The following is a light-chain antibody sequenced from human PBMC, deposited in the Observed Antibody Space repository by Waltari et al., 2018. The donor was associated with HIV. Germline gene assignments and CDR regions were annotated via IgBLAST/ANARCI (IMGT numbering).Light chain of an antibody. CDR1: QSVSSD. CDR2: SAS. CDR3: QHYTSSPTWT. Sequence: IVLTQSPGTLSLSPGERATFSCRASQSVSSDLAWYHQRPGQAPRLLIYSASTRATGIPERFSGSGSGTDFTLTINSLEPEDSAVYYCQHYTSSPTWTFGQGTKVEIK. J-gene: IGKJ1*01. V-gene: IGKV3-20*01.